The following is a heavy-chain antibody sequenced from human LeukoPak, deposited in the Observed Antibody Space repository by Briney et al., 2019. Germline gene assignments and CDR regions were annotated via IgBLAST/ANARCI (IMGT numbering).Heavy chain of an antibody. CDR1: GFTFDDYA. D-gene: IGHD6-13*01. V-gene: IGHV3-43D*03. CDR3: ARDRGAAAGTWDFDY. CDR2: ISWDGGST. J-gene: IGHJ4*02. Sequence: GGSLRLSCAASGFTFDDYAMHWVRQAPGKGLEWVSLISWDGGSTYYADSVKGRFTISRDNSKNSLYLQMNSLRAEDTALYYCARDRGAAAGTWDFDYWGQGTLVTVSS.